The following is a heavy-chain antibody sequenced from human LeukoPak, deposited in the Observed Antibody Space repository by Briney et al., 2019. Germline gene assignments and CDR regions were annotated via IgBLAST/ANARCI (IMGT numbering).Heavy chain of an antibody. J-gene: IGHJ6*03. CDR3: ARLHWESGGIYFYYYMDV. D-gene: IGHD3-16*01. CDR1: GYTFTSDD. V-gene: IGHV1-8*01. CDR2: VNPNNGNT. Sequence: ASVKVSSKASGYTFTSDDINWVRQAPGQGLEWMASVNPNNGNTDYARKFQGRVTMTRDTSIGTAYLELSALRSEDTAVYYCARLHWESGGIYFYYYMDVWGKGTTVTVSS.